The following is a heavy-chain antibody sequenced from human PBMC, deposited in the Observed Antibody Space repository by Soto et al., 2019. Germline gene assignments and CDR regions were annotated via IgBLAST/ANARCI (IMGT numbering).Heavy chain of an antibody. J-gene: IGHJ4*02. CDR1: GFTFSSYG. V-gene: IGHV3-30*18. CDR3: AKGGHLGSGNYYNPYYFDY. CDR2: ISYDGSNK. D-gene: IGHD3-10*01. Sequence: QVQLVESGGGVVQPGRSLRLSCAASGFTFSSYGMHWVRQAPGKGLEWVAVISYDGSNKYYADSVKGRFTISRDNSKNTLYLQKNSLGAEATAVYYCAKGGHLGSGNYYNPYYFDYWGQGTLVTVSS.